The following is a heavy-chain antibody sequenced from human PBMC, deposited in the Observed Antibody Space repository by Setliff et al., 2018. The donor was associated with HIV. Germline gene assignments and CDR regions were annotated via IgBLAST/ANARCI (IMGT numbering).Heavy chain of an antibody. D-gene: IGHD2-15*01. Sequence: PGGSLRLSCEGSGFNFSNYWISWVRQGPGKGLEWVAKIKEDGSEKYYVDSVKSRFTISRDNAKNSLYLQLNSLRVDDTAVYYCARIVDGVWGQGTKVTVSS. CDR1: GFNFSNYW. CDR2: IKEDGSEK. J-gene: IGHJ3*01. V-gene: IGHV3-7*01. CDR3: ARIVDGV.